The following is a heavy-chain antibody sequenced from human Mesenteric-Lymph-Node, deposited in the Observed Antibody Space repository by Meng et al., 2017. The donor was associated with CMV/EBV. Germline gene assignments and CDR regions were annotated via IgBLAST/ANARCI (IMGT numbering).Heavy chain of an antibody. CDR1: GFTFSSYW. CDR3: ARDYSSSWYHHYYYYGMDV. Sequence: ESLKISCAASGFTFSSYWMSWVRQAPGKGLEWVANIKQDGSEKYYVDSVKGRFTISRDNAKNSLYLQMNSLRAEDTAVYYCARDYSSSWYHHYYYYGMDVWGQGTTVTVSS. J-gene: IGHJ6*02. D-gene: IGHD6-13*01. CDR2: IKQDGSEK. V-gene: IGHV3-7*01.